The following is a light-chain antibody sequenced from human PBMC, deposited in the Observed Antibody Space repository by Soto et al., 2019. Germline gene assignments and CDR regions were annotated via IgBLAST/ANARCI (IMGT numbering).Light chain of an antibody. CDR2: GAS. V-gene: IGKV3-15*01. CDR1: QSVHSN. Sequence: EIVMSLSLATLSLYPGETATLSCRASQSVHSNLAWFQQHPGQAPRLLIYGASSRATGIPVRFSGSGSGTEFTLTISSLQPEDFAVYYCQQYTDWPWGTFGGGTKVDIK. CDR3: QQYTDWPWGT. J-gene: IGKJ4*01.